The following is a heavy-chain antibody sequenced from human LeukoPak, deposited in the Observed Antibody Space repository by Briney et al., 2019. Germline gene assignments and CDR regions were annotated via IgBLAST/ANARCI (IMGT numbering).Heavy chain of an antibody. D-gene: IGHD6-19*01. J-gene: IGHJ4*02. CDR2: IFHTGTT. CDR3: ASTYSSGWYLDY. Sequence: SETLSLTYSVSGGSINSSSYYWAWIRQPPGKGLEWIGSIFHTGTTYYNPSLRSRLTISVDTSKNQFSLKLRSVTAADTTVYYCASTYSSGWYLDYWGQGTLVTVSS. V-gene: IGHV4-39*01. CDR1: GGSINSSSYY.